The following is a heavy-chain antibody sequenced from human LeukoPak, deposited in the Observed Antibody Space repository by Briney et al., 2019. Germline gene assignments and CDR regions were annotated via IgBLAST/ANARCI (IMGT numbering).Heavy chain of an antibody. CDR2: IYYSGST. Sequence: SETLSLTCTVSGGSISSSSYHWGWIRQPPGKGLEWIGSIYYSGSTYYNPSLKSRVTISVDTSKNQFSLKLSSVTAADTAVYYCARLFSSTLYFDYWAREPWSPSPQ. V-gene: IGHV4-39*01. CDR3: ARLFSSTLYFDY. J-gene: IGHJ4*02. D-gene: IGHD3-10*02. CDR1: GGSISSSSYH.